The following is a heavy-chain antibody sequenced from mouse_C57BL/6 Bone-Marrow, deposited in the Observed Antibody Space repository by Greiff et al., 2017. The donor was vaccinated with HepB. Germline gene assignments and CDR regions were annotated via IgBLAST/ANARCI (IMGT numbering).Heavy chain of an antibody. Sequence: QVQLKQSGAELVRPGASVTLSCKASGYTFTDYEMHWVKQTPVHGLEWIGAIDPETGGTAYNQKFKGKAILTADKSSSTAYMELRSLTSEDSAVYYCTRPSYGSSYDYFDYWGQGTTLTVSS. CDR2: IDPETGGT. V-gene: IGHV1-15*01. J-gene: IGHJ2*01. D-gene: IGHD1-1*01. CDR1: GYTFTDYE. CDR3: TRPSYGSSYDYFDY.